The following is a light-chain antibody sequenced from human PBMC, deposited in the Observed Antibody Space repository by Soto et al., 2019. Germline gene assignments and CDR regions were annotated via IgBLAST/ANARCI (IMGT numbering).Light chain of an antibody. CDR2: KVF. Sequence: DVVMTQSPLSLPATLGQPASISCRSSQSLVSSDGHTYLNWFQQRPGQSPRRLIYKVFNRDSGVPDRCSGSGSGTDFTLIINRVEADDLGVYYCMQGIHWPNTFGQGTKLEIK. CDR3: MQGIHWPNT. J-gene: IGKJ2*01. V-gene: IGKV2-30*01. CDR1: QSLVSSDGHTY.